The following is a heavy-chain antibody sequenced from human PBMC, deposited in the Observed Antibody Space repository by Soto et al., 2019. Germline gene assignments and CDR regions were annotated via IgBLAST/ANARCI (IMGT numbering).Heavy chain of an antibody. CDR2: INSDGSST. D-gene: IGHD2-15*01. CDR1: GFTFSSYW. Sequence: GGSLRLSCAASGFTFSSYWMHWVRQAPGKGLVWVSRINSDGSSTSYADSVKGRFTISRDNAKNTLYLQMNSLRAEDTAVYYCARGGRWQKDAFDIWGQGTMVTVSS. CDR3: ARGGRWQKDAFDI. J-gene: IGHJ3*02. V-gene: IGHV3-74*01.